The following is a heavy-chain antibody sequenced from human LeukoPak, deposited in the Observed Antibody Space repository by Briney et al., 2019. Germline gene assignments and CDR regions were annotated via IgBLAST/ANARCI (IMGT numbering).Heavy chain of an antibody. D-gene: IGHD2-2*03. CDR2: IYTSGST. J-gene: IGHJ4*02. V-gene: IGHV4-61*02. CDR1: GGSISGGSYY. Sequence: SETLSLTCTVSGGSISGGSYYWSWIRQPAGKGLEWIGRIYTSGSTNYNPSLKSRVTISVDTSKNQFSLKLSSVTAADTAVYYCARWIGYCSSTSCFYYFDYWGQGTLVTVSS. CDR3: ARWIGYCSSTSCFYYFDY.